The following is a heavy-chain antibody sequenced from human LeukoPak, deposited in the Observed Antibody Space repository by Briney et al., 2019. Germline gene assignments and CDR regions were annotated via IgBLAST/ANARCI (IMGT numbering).Heavy chain of an antibody. CDR1: GGTFSSYA. Sequence: SVKVSCKASGGTFSSYAISWVRQAPGQGLEWMGGIIPIFGTANYAQKFQGRVTITADESTSTAYMELSSLRSEDTAVYYCATSHYYGSGSYYNHPYFDYWGQGTPVTVSS. D-gene: IGHD3-10*01. J-gene: IGHJ4*02. CDR3: ATSHYYGSGSYYNHPYFDY. V-gene: IGHV1-69*13. CDR2: IIPIFGTA.